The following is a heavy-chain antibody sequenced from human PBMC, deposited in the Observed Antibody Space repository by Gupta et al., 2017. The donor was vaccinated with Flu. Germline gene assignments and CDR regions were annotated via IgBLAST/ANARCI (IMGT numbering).Heavy chain of an antibody. CDR2: ISAYNGNT. CDR3: ARDLGHKVHYYYYVMDV. V-gene: IGHV1-18*01. Sequence: QVQLVQSGAEVKKPGASVKVSCKASGYTFTSYGISWVRQAPGQGLEWMGWISAYNGNTNYAQKLQGRVTMTTDTSTSTAYMELRSLRSEDTAVYYCARDLGHKVHYYYYVMDVWGQGTTVTVYS. D-gene: IGHD7-27*01. J-gene: IGHJ6*02. CDR1: GYTFTSYG.